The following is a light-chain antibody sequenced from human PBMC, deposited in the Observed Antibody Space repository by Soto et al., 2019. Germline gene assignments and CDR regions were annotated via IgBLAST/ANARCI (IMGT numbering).Light chain of an antibody. J-gene: IGLJ2*01. CDR3: SSYTTTTTNVI. CDR2: EVS. CDR1: SSDVGAFPY. Sequence: QSALTQPASVSGSPGQSITLSCTGSSSDVGAFPYVSWYQQHPGSAPKLLIYEVSDRPSGVSDRFSGSKSDNTASLTISGLQAEDEALYFCSSYTTTTTNVIFGGGTQLTVL. V-gene: IGLV2-14*01.